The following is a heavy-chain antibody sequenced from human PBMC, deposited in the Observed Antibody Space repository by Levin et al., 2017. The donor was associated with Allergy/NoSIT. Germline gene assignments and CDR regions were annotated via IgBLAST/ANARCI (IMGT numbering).Heavy chain of an antibody. V-gene: IGHV5-51*01. J-gene: IGHJ2*01. CDR3: ARSYSSVWYFDL. CDR2: IYPGDSDT. CDR1: GYTFTSYW. Sequence: GESLKISCKGSGYTFTSYWIGWVRQMPGKGLEWMGIIYPGDSDTKYSPSFQGQVTISVDKSISTAYLQWSSLKASDTAMYYCARSYSSVWYFDLWGRGTLVTVSS. D-gene: IGHD6-25*01.